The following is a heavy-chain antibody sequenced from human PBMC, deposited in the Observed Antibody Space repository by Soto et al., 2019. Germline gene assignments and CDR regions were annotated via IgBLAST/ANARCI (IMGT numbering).Heavy chain of an antibody. CDR2: ISSSSSYI. CDR1: GFTFSSYS. Sequence: EVQLVESGGGLVKPGGSLRLSCAASGFTFSSYSMNWVRQAPGKGLEWVSSISSSSSYIYYADSVKGRFTISRDNAENPLYLQMNSLRTEDTAVYYCARVPHNWNAGAFDIGGQGTMVTVSS. D-gene: IGHD1-20*01. CDR3: ARVPHNWNAGAFDI. J-gene: IGHJ3*02. V-gene: IGHV3-21*01.